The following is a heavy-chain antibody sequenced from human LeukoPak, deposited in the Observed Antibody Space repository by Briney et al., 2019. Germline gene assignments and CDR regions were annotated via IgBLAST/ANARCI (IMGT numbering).Heavy chain of an antibody. CDR3: ARDIRRGYSGYDFDY. V-gene: IGHV4-34*01. Sequence: PSETLSLTCAVYGGSFSGYYWSWIRQPPGKGLEWIGEINHSGSTNYNPSLKSRVTISVDTSKNQFSLKLSSVTAADTAVYYCARDIRRGYSGYDFDYWGQGTLVTVSS. CDR1: GGSFSGYY. CDR2: INHSGST. D-gene: IGHD5-12*01. J-gene: IGHJ4*02.